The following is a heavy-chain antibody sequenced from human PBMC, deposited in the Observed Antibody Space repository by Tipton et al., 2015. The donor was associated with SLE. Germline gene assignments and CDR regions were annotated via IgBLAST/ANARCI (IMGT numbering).Heavy chain of an antibody. V-gene: IGHV4-34*01. Sequence: LRLSCAVYGGSFSGSYWNWIRQPPGKGLEWIGEINHSGGTNYNPSLKSRVTISLDTSNNHFSLRLNSVTAADTAVYYCARIESTSWTAYYGMDVWGQGTTVTVSS. J-gene: IGHJ6*02. CDR1: GGSFSGSY. D-gene: IGHD2/OR15-2a*01. CDR3: ARIESTSWTAYYGMDV. CDR2: INHSGGT.